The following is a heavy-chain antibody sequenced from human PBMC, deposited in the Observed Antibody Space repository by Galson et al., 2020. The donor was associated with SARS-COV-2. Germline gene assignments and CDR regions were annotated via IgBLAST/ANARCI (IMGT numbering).Heavy chain of an antibody. J-gene: IGHJ4*02. CDR2: IWYDGSNK. CDR1: GFTFSSYG. V-gene: IGHV3-30*19. CDR3: ASTSSGWYNDY. D-gene: IGHD6-19*01. Sequence: GGSLRLSCAASGFTFSSYGMHWVRQAPGKGLEWVAVIWYDGSNKYYADSVKGRFTISRDNSKNTLYLQMNSLRAEDTAVYYCASTSSGWYNDYWGQGTLVTVSS.